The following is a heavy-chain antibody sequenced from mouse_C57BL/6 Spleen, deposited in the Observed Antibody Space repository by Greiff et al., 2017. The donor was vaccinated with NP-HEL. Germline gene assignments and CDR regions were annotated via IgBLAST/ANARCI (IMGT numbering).Heavy chain of an antibody. CDR1: GYAFSSYW. D-gene: IGHD1-1*01. J-gene: IGHJ2*01. CDR3: ARKSYYYGSSYGLDY. CDR2: IYPGDGDT. V-gene: IGHV1-80*01. Sequence: QVQLQQSGAELVKPGASVKISCKASGYAFSSYWMNWVKQRPGKGLEWIGQIYPGDGDTNYNGKFKGKATLTADKSSSTAYMQLSSLTSEDSAVYFCARKSYYYGSSYGLDYWGQGTTLTVSS.